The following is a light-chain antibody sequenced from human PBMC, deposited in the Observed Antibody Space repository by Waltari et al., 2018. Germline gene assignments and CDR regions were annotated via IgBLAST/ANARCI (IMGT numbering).Light chain of an antibody. V-gene: IGLV3-19*01. CDR1: SLRKFS. CDR2: GPD. CDR3: HSRDSTSTRV. J-gene: IGLJ3*02. Sequence: SSELNQDPAVSVALGQTVKITCQGDSLRKFSAIWYQKRPGQAPILVLFGPDYRPSGIPGRFSGSTSGGTASLTITGAQAEDEAVYYCHSRDSTSTRVFGGGTKVTVL.